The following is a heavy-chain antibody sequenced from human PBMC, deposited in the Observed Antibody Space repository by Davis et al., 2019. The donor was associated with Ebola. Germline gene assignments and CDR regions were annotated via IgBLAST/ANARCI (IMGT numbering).Heavy chain of an antibody. V-gene: IGHV4-30-4*01. CDR1: GGSISSGDYY. J-gene: IGHJ4*02. D-gene: IGHD6-19*01. Sequence: SETLFLTCTVSGGSISSGDYYWSWIRQPPGKGLEWIGYIYYSGSTYYNPSLKSRVTISVDTSKNQFSLKLSSVTAADTAVYYCARRRAWLVRGVFDYWGQGTLVTVSS. CDR3: ARRRAWLVRGVFDY. CDR2: IYYSGST.